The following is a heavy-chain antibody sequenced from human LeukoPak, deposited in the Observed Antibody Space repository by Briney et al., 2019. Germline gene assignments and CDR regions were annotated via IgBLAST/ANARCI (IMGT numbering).Heavy chain of an antibody. CDR1: GGSINSGSYY. CDR2: IYYTGST. CDR3: ARTEKSAYFYDSSGSPDS. D-gene: IGHD3-22*01. J-gene: IGHJ4*02. Sequence: SETLSLTRTVSGGSINSGSYYWGWIRQPPGKGLEFIGIIYYTGSTYYNPSLKTRVTISVDTSKNQFSLKLGSVTAADTAVYYCARTEKSAYFYDSSGSPDSWGQGTLVTVSS. V-gene: IGHV4-39*01.